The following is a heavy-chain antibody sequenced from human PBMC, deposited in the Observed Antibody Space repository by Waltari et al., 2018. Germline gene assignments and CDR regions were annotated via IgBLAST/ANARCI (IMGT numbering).Heavy chain of an antibody. CDR1: VYSISSGYY. CDR2: VYHSGSP. CDR3: ALGYCSSTSCFRYYGMDV. D-gene: IGHD2-2*01. Sequence: QVQLQESGPGLVKPSETLSLTCGVSVYSISSGYYCGWIRQSPGKGLEWIGSVYHSGSPSYNPSLKSRVTIAVDMSKSQFSLKLNSVTAADTAVYYCALGYCSSTSCFRYYGMDVWGQGTTVTVSS. V-gene: IGHV4-38-2*01. J-gene: IGHJ6*02.